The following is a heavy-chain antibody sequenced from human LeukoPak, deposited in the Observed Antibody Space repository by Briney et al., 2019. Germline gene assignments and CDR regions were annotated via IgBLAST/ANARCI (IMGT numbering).Heavy chain of an antibody. CDR2: SFYSRGS. J-gene: IGHJ5*02. CDR1: GASVSSSYW. CDR3: ARGATYYDILTGYILRNNWFDP. D-gene: IGHD3-9*01. V-gene: IGHV4-4*02. Sequence: SGTLSLTCAVSGASVSSSYWWIWVRQSPGKGLEWIGESFYSRGSNYNPSLKSRVTMSLDESTNHFSLKLSSVTAADTAVYYCARGATYYDILTGYILRNNWFDPWGQGTLVTVSS.